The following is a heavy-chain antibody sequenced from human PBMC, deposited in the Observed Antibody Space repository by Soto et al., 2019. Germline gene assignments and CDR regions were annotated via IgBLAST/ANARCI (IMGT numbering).Heavy chain of an antibody. J-gene: IGHJ3*02. CDR3: AKSNRVTTVTRDAFDI. CDR1: GFTFSSYA. Sequence: EVHLLESGGGLVQPGGSLRLSCAASGFTFSSYAMSWVRLAPGKGLEWVSGISGSGGSTYYADSVKGRFTISRDNSKNTLYLQMNSLRAEDTAVYYCAKSNRVTTVTRDAFDIWGQGTMVTVSS. V-gene: IGHV3-23*01. CDR2: ISGSGGST. D-gene: IGHD4-17*01.